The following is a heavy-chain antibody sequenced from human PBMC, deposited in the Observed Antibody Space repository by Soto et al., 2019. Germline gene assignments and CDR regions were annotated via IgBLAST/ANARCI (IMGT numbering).Heavy chain of an antibody. D-gene: IGHD2-2*01. Sequence: QVQLVQSGAEVKKPGASVKVSCKASGYTFTNYGISWVRQAPGQGLEWMGWISAYNGNTNYAQNLQGRVTMTTDTSTSTAYMELRSLRSDDTAVYYCARDCSRISCYWNNWFDPWGQGTLVTVSS. V-gene: IGHV1-18*01. CDR3: ARDCSRISCYWNNWFDP. CDR2: ISAYNGNT. J-gene: IGHJ5*02. CDR1: GYTFTNYG.